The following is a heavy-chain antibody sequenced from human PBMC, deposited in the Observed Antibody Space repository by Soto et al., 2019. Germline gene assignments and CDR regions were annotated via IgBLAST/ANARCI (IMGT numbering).Heavy chain of an antibody. CDR2: LGGGDDI. Sequence: GGSLSLSCEASGFTFSNFAMAWVRQAPGEGPAWVSTLGGGDDIFYADSVKGRFTISRDDSRNTLYLQMDNLRVEDTAIYFCAKDSVSYNGIYDAFDVWGQGAVVTVSS. CDR3: AKDSVSYNGIYDAFDV. D-gene: IGHD1-26*01. J-gene: IGHJ3*01. CDR1: GFTFSNFA. V-gene: IGHV3-23*01.